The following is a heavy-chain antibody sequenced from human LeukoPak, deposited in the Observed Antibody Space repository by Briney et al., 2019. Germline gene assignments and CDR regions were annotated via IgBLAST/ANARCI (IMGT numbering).Heavy chain of an antibody. Sequence: GGSLRLSCAASGFTFSSYAMSWVRQAPGKGLEWVSAISGSGGSTYYADSVKGRSTISRDNSKNTLYLQMNSLRAEDTAVYYCAKDRGYDSDPLDYWGQGTLVTVSS. CDR3: AKDRGYDSDPLDY. CDR2: ISGSGGST. V-gene: IGHV3-23*01. J-gene: IGHJ4*02. D-gene: IGHD3-22*01. CDR1: GFTFSSYA.